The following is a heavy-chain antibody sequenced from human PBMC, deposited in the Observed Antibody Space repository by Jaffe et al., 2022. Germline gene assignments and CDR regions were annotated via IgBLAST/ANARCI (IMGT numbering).Heavy chain of an antibody. D-gene: IGHD2-8*02. V-gene: IGHV4-61*02. Sequence: QLQLRESGPGLVKPSQTLSLTCTVSGGSISSGWFHWSWMRQPAGKGLEWIGRINTDGTTSYSPSLNSRISISFDTSNNQFSLKLNSVTAADTAVYYCATYSGGNGGIGFWGQGTLVTVSS. CDR2: INTDGTT. CDR1: GGSISSGWFH. CDR3: ATYSGGNGGIGF. J-gene: IGHJ4*02.